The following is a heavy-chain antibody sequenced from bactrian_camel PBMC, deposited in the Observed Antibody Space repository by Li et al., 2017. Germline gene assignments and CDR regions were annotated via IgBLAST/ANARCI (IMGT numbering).Heavy chain of an antibody. CDR3: AAAAYKTFGSCTGAVRGYGYADFSY. J-gene: IGHJ6*01. D-gene: IGHD3*01. CDR2: FSNNGVT. Sequence: HVQLVESGGGSVQPGGSLILSCTANGFTFDDRSMAWYRQAPGAECDMVGSFSNNGVTYVEDSVKDRFTISRDNANNTLYLQMNSLQPEDTAIYYCAAAAYKTFGSCTGAVRGYGYADFSYWGQGTQVTVS. V-gene: IGHV3S61*01. CDR1: GFTFDDRS.